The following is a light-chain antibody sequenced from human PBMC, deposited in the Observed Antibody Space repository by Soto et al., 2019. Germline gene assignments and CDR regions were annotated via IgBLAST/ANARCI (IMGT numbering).Light chain of an antibody. Sequence: EIVLTQSPATLSLSPGERATLSCRASQSVSSYLAWYQQKSGQAPRLLIYDASNRATGIPARFSGSGSGTDFTLTISSLEAEDFAVYYCQQRRSWPRAFGQGTTVDIK. CDR1: QSVSSY. V-gene: IGKV3-11*01. CDR2: DAS. CDR3: QQRRSWPRA. J-gene: IGKJ1*01.